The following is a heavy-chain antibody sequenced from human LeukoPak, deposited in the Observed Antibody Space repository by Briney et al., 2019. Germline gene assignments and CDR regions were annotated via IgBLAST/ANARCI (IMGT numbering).Heavy chain of an antibody. CDR3: ASGYYDSSGYSDY. D-gene: IGHD3-22*01. J-gene: IGHJ4*02. CDR2: IIPIFGIA. V-gene: IGHV1-69*04. Sequence: ASVKVSCKASGGTFSSYAISWVRQAPGQGLEWMGRIIPIFGIANYAQKFQGRVTITADKSTSTAYMELSSLRSEDTAVYCCASGYYDSSGYSDYWGQGTLVTVSS. CDR1: GGTFSSYA.